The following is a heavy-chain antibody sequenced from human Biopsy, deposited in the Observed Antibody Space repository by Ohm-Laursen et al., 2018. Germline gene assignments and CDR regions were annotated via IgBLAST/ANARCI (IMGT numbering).Heavy chain of an antibody. CDR2: IYHSGIT. CDR1: GGAISTDGYY. J-gene: IGHJ4*02. V-gene: IGHV4-31*03. CDR3: ASLGRYCSGENCYGIDY. D-gene: IGHD2-15*01. Sequence: TLSLTCTVSGGAISTDGYYWSWIRQHPGKGLEWIAYIYHSGITFSNPSLGSRITISVNTSANRFSLSLTSVTAADTAVYYCASLGRYCSGENCYGIDYWGQGTLVTVSS.